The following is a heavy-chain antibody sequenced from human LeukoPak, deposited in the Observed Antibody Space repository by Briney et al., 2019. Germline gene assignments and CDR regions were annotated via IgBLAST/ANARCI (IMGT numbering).Heavy chain of an antibody. CDR2: ISSNGGST. Sequence: AGSLRLSCSASGFTFSMSAMHWVRQGPGKGLQYVSAISSNGGSTYYADSVKGRFTISRDNSKNTLHLQMSSLRPEDTAVYYCVGVRWFGGSNWFDPWGQGTLVTVSS. J-gene: IGHJ5*02. CDR1: GFTFSMSA. CDR3: VGVRWFGGSNWFDP. V-gene: IGHV3-64D*09. D-gene: IGHD3-10*01.